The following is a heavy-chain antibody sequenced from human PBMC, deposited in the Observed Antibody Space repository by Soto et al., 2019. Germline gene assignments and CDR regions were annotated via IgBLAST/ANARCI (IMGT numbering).Heavy chain of an antibody. CDR2: MSGRVGTT. CDR1: GFTFSSYA. Sequence: XGSLRLSCAAAGFTFSSYAMSWVRQAPGKGLEWVSTMSGRVGTTFYADSVKGRFTISRDNSKNSLYLRMNILRAEDTAIYYCARGSGENYYDFDYWGQGTLVTVSS. CDR3: ARGSGENYYDFDY. D-gene: IGHD1-26*01. V-gene: IGHV3-23*01. J-gene: IGHJ4*02.